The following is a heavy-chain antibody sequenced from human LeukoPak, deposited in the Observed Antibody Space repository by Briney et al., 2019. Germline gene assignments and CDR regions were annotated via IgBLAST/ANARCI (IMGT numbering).Heavy chain of an antibody. CDR1: GFTFSSYS. D-gene: IGHD1-26*01. Sequence: GGSLRLSCAASGFTFSSYSMSWVRQAPGKGLEWVSYISSSSSTIYYADSVKGRFTISRDNAKNSLYLQMNSLRAEDTAVYYCARVRSGGWFDPWGQGTLVTVSS. CDR2: ISSSSSTI. V-gene: IGHV3-48*01. J-gene: IGHJ5*02. CDR3: ARVRSGGWFDP.